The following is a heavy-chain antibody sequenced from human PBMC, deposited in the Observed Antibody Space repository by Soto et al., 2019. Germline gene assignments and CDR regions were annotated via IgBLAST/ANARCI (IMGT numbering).Heavy chain of an antibody. V-gene: IGHV3-33*08. J-gene: IGHJ4*02. CDR2: IGYDGSNK. CDR1: GFTFSSYG. Sequence: VQLVESGGGVVQPGRSLRLSCAASGFTFSSYGMHWVRQAPGKGLEWVAVIGYDGSNKYYADSVRGRFTISRDNAKNTLYLQMHRLRAEDTAVYFCAREYDGGYSFDSWGQGTLVTVSS. D-gene: IGHD2-8*01. CDR3: AREYDGGYSFDS.